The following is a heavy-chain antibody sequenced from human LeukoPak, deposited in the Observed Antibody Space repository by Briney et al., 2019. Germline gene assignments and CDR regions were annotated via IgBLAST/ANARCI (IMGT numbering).Heavy chain of an antibody. Sequence: GGSLRLSCAASGFTFSSYEMNWVRQAPGKGLEWVSTISGSGGSTYYADSVKGRFTISRDNAKNTLFLQMNSLRAEDTAVYYCAELGITMIGGVWGKGTTVTISS. CDR1: GFTFSSYE. CDR3: AELGITMIGGV. V-gene: IGHV3-23*01. J-gene: IGHJ6*04. D-gene: IGHD3-10*02. CDR2: ISGSGGST.